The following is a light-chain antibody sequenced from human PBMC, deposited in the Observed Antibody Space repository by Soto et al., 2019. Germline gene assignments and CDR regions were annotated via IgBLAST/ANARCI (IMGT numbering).Light chain of an antibody. CDR1: QSVSSN. J-gene: IGKJ1*01. V-gene: IGKV3-15*01. CDR3: QQYNKWPPGR. CDR2: GAS. Sequence: EIVVTQSPATLSVSPGERATLSCRASQSVSSNLAWYQQKPCQAPRLLIYGASTRATGIPARFSDSGSGTEVTLTISSLQSEDFAVYCCQQYNKWPPGRFGQGTKVEIK.